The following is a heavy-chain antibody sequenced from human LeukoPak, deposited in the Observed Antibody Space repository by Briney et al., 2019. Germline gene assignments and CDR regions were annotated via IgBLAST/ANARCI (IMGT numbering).Heavy chain of an antibody. Sequence: PGGSLRLSCAASGFTFSSYAMSWVRQAPGKGLEWEANIKQDGSEKYYVDSVKGRFTISRDNAKNSLYLHMNSLRAEDTTVFYCATIRAGTASSPFTDHYFDYWGPGTLVTVSS. V-gene: IGHV3-7*01. CDR1: GFTFSSYA. CDR2: IKQDGSEK. D-gene: IGHD6-6*01. CDR3: ATIRAGTASSPFTDHYFDY. J-gene: IGHJ4*02.